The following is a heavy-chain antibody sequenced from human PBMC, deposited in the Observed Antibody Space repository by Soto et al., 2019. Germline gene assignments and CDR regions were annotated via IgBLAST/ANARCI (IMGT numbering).Heavy chain of an antibody. J-gene: IGHJ3*02. D-gene: IGHD1-26*01. CDR2: ISGSGGST. V-gene: IGHV3-23*01. Sequence: EAQLLESGGDLVQPGGSLRLSCAASGFTFSSYAMSWVRQSPGKGLECVSAISGSGGSTYYADSVKGRFTISRDNSKNTVFLQMNSLRADDTAVYYCSGLRRWVGSTSDRAFDIWGQGTMVTVSS. CDR3: SGLRRWVGSTSDRAFDI. CDR1: GFTFSSYA.